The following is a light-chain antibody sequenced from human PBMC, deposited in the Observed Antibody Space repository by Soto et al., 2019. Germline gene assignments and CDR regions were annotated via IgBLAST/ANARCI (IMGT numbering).Light chain of an antibody. J-gene: IGLJ3*02. CDR1: SSNIGAHYD. CDR3: QSYDSRLSGSV. CDR2: NNN. Sequence: QSVLTQPPSVSGAPGQRVTISCTGSSSNIGAHYDVHWYQQLPGTAPKLLIYNNNNRPSGVPDRFSGSKSGTSASLAITGLQAEDEADYYCQSYDSRLSGSVFGGGTKLTVL. V-gene: IGLV1-40*01.